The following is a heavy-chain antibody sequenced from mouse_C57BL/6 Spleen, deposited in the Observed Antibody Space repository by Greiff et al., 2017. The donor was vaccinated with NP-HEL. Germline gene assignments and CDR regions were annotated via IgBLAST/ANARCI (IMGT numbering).Heavy chain of an antibody. CDR3: ATYYYGSSCFDY. D-gene: IGHD1-1*01. CDR1: GYTFTSYW. J-gene: IGHJ2*01. CDR2: IYPGSGST. Sequence: VQLQQPGAELVKPGASVKMSCKASGYTFTSYWITWVKQRPGQGLEWIGDIYPGSGSTNYNEKFKSKATLTVDTSSSTAYMQLSSLTSEDSAVYYCATYYYGSSCFDYWGQGTTLTVSS. V-gene: IGHV1-55*01.